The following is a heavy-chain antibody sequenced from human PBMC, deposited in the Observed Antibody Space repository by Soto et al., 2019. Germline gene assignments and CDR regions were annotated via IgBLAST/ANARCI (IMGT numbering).Heavy chain of an antibody. V-gene: IGHV3-23*01. Sequence: EVQLLESGGGLVQPGGSLRLSCAASGFSFHSYAMNWVRQAPGKGLEWVSAISGDGNSAYYADSVKGRFTSSRDNSKITLYLQMNSLRAEDTAVYYCAKGSVRYYYYGMDVWGQGTTVTVAS. CDR2: ISGDGNSA. CDR3: AKGSVRYYYYGMDV. D-gene: IGHD3-16*01. J-gene: IGHJ6*02. CDR1: GFSFHSYA.